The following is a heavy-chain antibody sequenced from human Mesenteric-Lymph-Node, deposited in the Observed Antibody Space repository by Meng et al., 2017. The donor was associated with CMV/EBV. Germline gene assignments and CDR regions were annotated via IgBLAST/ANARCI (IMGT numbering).Heavy chain of an antibody. CDR3: ARDRNEDYNKYYYYYGMDV. CDR2: VYYGGNT. J-gene: IGHJ6*02. V-gene: IGHV4-39*07. D-gene: IGHD4-11*01. CDR1: GFTLSNYE. Sequence: ESLKISCTASGFTLSNYEMNWVRQAPGKGLEWIGSVYYGGNTDYNPSLKNRVTISLDMSKDQFSLKVNSVTAADTAVYYCARDRNEDYNKYYYYYGMDVWGQGTTVTVSS.